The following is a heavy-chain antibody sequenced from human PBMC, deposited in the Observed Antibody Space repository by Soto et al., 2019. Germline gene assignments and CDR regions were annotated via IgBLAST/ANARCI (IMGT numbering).Heavy chain of an antibody. CDR3: ARGVEDCSSTSCYEDYYYYGMDV. D-gene: IGHD2-2*01. Sequence: GVSLRLSCAASGFTLSVHRMSWVRQAPGKGLEWVANIDEDGSGKYYVDSVRGRFTISRDIAKNSLYLQMDSLTADDTAVYYCARGVEDCSSTSCYEDYYYYGMDVWGQGTTVTVSS. CDR2: IDEDGSGK. J-gene: IGHJ6*02. V-gene: IGHV3-7*01. CDR1: GFTLSVHR.